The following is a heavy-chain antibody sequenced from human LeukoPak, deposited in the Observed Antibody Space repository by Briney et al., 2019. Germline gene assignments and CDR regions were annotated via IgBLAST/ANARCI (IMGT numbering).Heavy chain of an antibody. V-gene: IGHV1-69*13. CDR2: IIPIFGTA. CDR3: ARGGTLMSYFQH. D-gene: IGHD2-8*01. CDR1: GGTFSSYA. J-gene: IGHJ1*01. Sequence: ASVKVSCKASGGTFSSYAISWVRQAPGQGLEWMGGIIPIFGTANYAQKFQGRVTITADESTSTAYMELSSLRSEDTAVYYCARGGTLMSYFQHWGRGTLITVSS.